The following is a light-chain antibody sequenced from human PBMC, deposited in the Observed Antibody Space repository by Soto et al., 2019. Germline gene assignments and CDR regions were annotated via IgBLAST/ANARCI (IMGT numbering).Light chain of an antibody. V-gene: IGKV3-20*01. Sequence: EIVLTQSPGTLSLSPGEGATLSCRASQSVTSSYLAWYQQKPGQAPRLLIYGASSRATGIPDRFSGSGSGADFTLTLSRLEPEDFAVYYCQQYASSTGTFGRGTKVEIK. CDR2: GAS. CDR1: QSVTSSY. CDR3: QQYASSTGT. J-gene: IGKJ1*01.